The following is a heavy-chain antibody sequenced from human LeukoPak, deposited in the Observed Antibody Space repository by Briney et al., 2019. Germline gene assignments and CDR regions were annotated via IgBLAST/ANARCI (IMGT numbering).Heavy chain of an antibody. Sequence: SETLSLTCAVYGGSFSGYYWSWIRQPPGKGLEWIGEINHSGSTNYNPSLKSRVTISVDTSKNQFSLKLSSVTAADTAVYYCARVLGAATIWVRRVFDYWGQGTLVTVSS. CDR1: GGSFSGYY. CDR2: INHSGST. D-gene: IGHD2-15*01. CDR3: ARVLGAATIWVRRVFDY. J-gene: IGHJ4*02. V-gene: IGHV4-34*01.